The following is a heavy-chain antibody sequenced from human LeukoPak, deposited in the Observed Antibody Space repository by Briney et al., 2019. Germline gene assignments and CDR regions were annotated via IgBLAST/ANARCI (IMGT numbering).Heavy chain of an antibody. D-gene: IGHD2-2*01. CDR3: ARSKVPAAIKGGAFDY. V-gene: IGHV1-8*01. CDR2: MNPNSGNT. J-gene: IGHJ4*02. Sequence: ASVKVSCKASGYTFTSYDINRVRQATGQGLEWMGWMNPNSGNTGYAQKFQGRVTMTRNTSISTAYMELSSLRSEDTAVYYCARSKVPAAIKGGAFDYWGQGTLVTVSS. CDR1: GYTFTSYD.